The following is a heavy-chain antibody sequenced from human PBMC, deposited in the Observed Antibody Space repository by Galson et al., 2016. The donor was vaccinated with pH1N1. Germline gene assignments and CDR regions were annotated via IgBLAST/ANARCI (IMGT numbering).Heavy chain of an antibody. Sequence: SLSLTCTVSGGSISSSSYYWSWIRQPAGKGLEWIGYIYTSGSTYYNPSLKSRVTMSVDTSKNQFSLKLTSVTAAATAVYYCARGLAVAGTFYFDSWGQGTLVTVSS. CDR2: IYTSGST. CDR3: ARGLAVAGTFYFDS. V-gene: IGHV4-61*09. CDR1: GGSISSSSYY. J-gene: IGHJ4*02. D-gene: IGHD6-19*01.